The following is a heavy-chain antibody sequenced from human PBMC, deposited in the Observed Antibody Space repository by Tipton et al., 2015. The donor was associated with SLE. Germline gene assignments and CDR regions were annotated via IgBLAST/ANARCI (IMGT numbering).Heavy chain of an antibody. CDR2: IIGDGVNT. V-gene: IGHV3-23*01. Sequence: SLRLSCAASGFTFSTYAMTWVRQAPGKGLEWVSTIIGDGVNTYYAGSVRGRFAISRDNSKNTLFLRMNSLRADDTAVYYCAKCGTEYGGLPGIFDYWGQGTLVTVSS. CDR3: AKCGTEYGGLPGIFDY. CDR1: GFTFSTYA. D-gene: IGHD4-23*01. J-gene: IGHJ4*02.